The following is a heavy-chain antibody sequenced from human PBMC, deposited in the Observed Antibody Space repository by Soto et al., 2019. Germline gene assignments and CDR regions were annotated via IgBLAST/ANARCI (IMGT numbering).Heavy chain of an antibody. J-gene: IGHJ3*02. CDR1: GGSISSYY. Sequence: QVQLQESGPGLVKPSETLSLTCTVSGGSISSYYWSWIRQPPGKGLAWIGYIYYSGSTNYNPSLKSRVTISVDTSKNQFSLKLSSVTAADTAVYYCARTDYCSGGSCYFDAFDIWGQGTMVTVSS. D-gene: IGHD2-15*01. CDR3: ARTDYCSGGSCYFDAFDI. CDR2: IYYSGST. V-gene: IGHV4-59*08.